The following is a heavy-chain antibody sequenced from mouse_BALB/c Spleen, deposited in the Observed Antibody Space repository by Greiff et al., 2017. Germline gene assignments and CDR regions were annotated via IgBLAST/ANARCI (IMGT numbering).Heavy chain of an antibody. J-gene: IGHJ2*01. Sequence: DVQLVESGPGLVKPSQSLSLTCTVTGYSITSDYAWNWIRQFPGNKLEWMGYISYSGSTSYNPSLKSRISITRDTSKNQFFLQLNSVTTEDTATYYCARSRTGFDYWGQGTTLTVSS. V-gene: IGHV3-2*02. CDR1: GYSITSDYA. CDR2: ISYSGST. CDR3: ARSRTGFDY.